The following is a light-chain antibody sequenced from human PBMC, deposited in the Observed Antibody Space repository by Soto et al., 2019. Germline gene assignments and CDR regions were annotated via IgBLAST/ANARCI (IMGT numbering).Light chain of an antibody. V-gene: IGLV2-14*01. J-gene: IGLJ2*01. Sequence: QSALTQPASVSGSPGQSITISCTGTSSDVGGYNYVSWYQQHPRKAPKLMIYDVSNRPSGVSNRFSGSKSGNTASLTISGLQAEDEADYYCRSYTSSSPPVVFGGGTKLTVL. CDR1: SSDVGGYNY. CDR2: DVS. CDR3: RSYTSSSPPVV.